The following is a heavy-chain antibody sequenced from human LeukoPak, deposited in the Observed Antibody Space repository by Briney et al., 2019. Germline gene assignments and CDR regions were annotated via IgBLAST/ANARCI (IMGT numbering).Heavy chain of an antibody. CDR3: AKEDTTGMTPLLDY. J-gene: IGHJ4*02. Sequence: KSGGSLRLSRAASGIIFSSHAISWVRQAPGKGLEWVSAISGSGGTTYYADSVKGRFTISRDNSKNTLSLQMNSLRAEDTAVYYCAKEDTTGMTPLLDYWGQGTLVTVSS. D-gene: IGHD1-1*01. V-gene: IGHV3-23*01. CDR1: GIIFSSHA. CDR2: ISGSGGTT.